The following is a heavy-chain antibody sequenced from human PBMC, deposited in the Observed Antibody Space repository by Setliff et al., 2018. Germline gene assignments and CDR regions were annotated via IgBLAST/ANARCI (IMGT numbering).Heavy chain of an antibody. CDR2: TIPVFGTT. CDR3: AREGVHTWSSTDYHYYMDV. D-gene: IGHD2-21*01. CDR1: GGTFTNYG. Sequence: SVKVSCKASGGTFTNYGVSWVRQAPGQGLEWMGGTIPVFGTTDYAQKFQGRVTIMTDESTSTAYMELSSLTSEDTAVYYCAREGVHTWSSTDYHYYMDVWGRGTTVTVSS. V-gene: IGHV1-69*05. J-gene: IGHJ6*03.